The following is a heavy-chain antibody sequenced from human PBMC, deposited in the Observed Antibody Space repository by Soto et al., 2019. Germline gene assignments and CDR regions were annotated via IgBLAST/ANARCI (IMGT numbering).Heavy chain of an antibody. Sequence: ASVKVSCKASGYTFTSYYMHWVRQAPGQGLEWMGIINPSGGSTSYAQKFQGRVTMTRDTSTSTVYMELSSLRSEDTAVYYCAREATTYYYDSSGYMAWGQGTLVTVSS. CDR2: INPSGGST. CDR1: GYTFTSYY. V-gene: IGHV1-46*01. CDR3: AREATTYYYDSSGYMA. J-gene: IGHJ5*02. D-gene: IGHD3-22*01.